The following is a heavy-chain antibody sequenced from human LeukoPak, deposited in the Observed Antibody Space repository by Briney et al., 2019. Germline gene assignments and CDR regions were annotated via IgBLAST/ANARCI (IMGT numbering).Heavy chain of an antibody. CDR1: GYTFTNYW. CDR2: IYPDDSDT. CDR3: AMSANCGGDCHSYYFDH. J-gene: IGHJ4*02. V-gene: IGHV5-51*01. Sequence: GESLKISCKGSGYTFTNYWIGWVRQMPGKGLEWMGIIYPDDSDTRYSPSFQGQVTISVDKSIRIAYLQWSSLKASDTAMYYCAMSANCGGDCHSYYFDHWGQGTLVTVSP. D-gene: IGHD2-21*02.